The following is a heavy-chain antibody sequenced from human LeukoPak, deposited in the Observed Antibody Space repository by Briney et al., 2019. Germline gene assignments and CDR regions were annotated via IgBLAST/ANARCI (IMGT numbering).Heavy chain of an antibody. CDR3: AKDPPPMTTVTTFDY. CDR2: INQDGSEK. V-gene: IGHV3-7*03. J-gene: IGHJ4*02. CDR1: GFTFRNYW. D-gene: IGHD4-11*01. Sequence: PGGSLRLSCAASGFTFRNYWMSWVRQAPGKGLEWVANINQDGSEKYYVDSVKGRFTISRDNSKNTLYLQMNSLRAEDTAVYYCAKDPPPMTTVTTFDYWGQGTLVTVSS.